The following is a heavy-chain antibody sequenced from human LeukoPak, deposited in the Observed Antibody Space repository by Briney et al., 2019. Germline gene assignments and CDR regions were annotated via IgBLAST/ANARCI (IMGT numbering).Heavy chain of an antibody. D-gene: IGHD2-2*01. J-gene: IGHJ4*02. CDR1: GLTVSSNY. Sequence: PGGSLRLSCAASGLTVSSNYMSWVRQAPGKGLESLSVIYNGDMTYYADSVKGRFTISRDNSKNTLYLQMNSLRAEDTAVYYCARGSPVVHDYWGQGTLVTVSS. CDR3: ARGSPVVHDY. CDR2: IYNGDMT. V-gene: IGHV3-66*01.